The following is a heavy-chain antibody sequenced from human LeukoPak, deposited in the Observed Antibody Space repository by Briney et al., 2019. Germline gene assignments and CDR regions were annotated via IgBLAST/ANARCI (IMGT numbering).Heavy chain of an antibody. CDR3: ARDLAYSRLDY. J-gene: IGHJ4*02. Sequence: RSGGSLRLSCAVSGLTFSSSWMDWVRQAPGKGLEWVASINPDGNKKYSADSVKGRFTISRDNAENSLYLQMNSLRVEDTAFYYCARDLAYSRLDYWGRGMLVTVSS. V-gene: IGHV3-7*01. CDR1: GLTFSSSW. D-gene: IGHD5-18*01. CDR2: INPDGNKK.